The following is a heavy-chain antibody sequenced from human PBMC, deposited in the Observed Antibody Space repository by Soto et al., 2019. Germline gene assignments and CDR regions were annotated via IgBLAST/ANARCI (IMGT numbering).Heavy chain of an antibody. CDR1: GVSFSDYY. CDR2: ISSSGDII. D-gene: IGHD3-22*01. Sequence: LRLSCAGSGVSFSDYYMSWIRQAPGKGLEWVSYISSSGDIIYYADSVKGRFTISRDNAKNSLYLQMNSLRAEDTAVYYCARDLGYYASDGYFDYWGQGTVVTVSS. J-gene: IGHJ4*02. V-gene: IGHV3-11*01. CDR3: ARDLGYYASDGYFDY.